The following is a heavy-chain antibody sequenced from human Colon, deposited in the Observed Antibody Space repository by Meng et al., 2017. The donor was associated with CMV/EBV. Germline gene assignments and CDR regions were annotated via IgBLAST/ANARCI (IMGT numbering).Heavy chain of an antibody. CDR3: ARVRRAGNWRLFDY. CDR2: IGDSGGAT. V-gene: IGHV3-48*03. D-gene: IGHD3-3*01. J-gene: IGHJ4*02. Sequence: LKISCVVSGFSFSNYEMTWVRQAPGKGLESIAHIGDSGGATYYADSVKGRFTISRDNAKNSLYLQMSGLRAGDTSFYYCARVRRAGNWRLFDYWGQGTLVTVSS. CDR1: GFSFSNYE.